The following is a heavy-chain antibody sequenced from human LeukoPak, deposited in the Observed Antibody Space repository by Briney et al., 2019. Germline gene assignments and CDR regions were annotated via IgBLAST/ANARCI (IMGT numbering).Heavy chain of an antibody. CDR3: ARAVASNWFNP. Sequence: GGSLRLSCAASGFTFSSYAMHWVRQAPGKGLEYVSAISSNGGSTYYANSVKGRFTISRDNSKNTLYLQMGSLRAEDMAVYYCARAVASNWFNPWGQGTLVTVSS. D-gene: IGHD6-19*01. CDR1: GFTFSSYA. CDR2: ISSNGGST. J-gene: IGHJ5*02. V-gene: IGHV3-64*01.